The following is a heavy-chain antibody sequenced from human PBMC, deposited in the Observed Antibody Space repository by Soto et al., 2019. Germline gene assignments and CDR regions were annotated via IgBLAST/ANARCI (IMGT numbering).Heavy chain of an antibody. CDR3: ARGHGGITVFGAPGHFDY. D-gene: IGHD3-3*01. J-gene: IGHJ4*02. CDR1: GDSISSSTYY. CDR2: VSYSGST. Sequence: SETLSLTCTVSGDSISSSTYYWGWIRQPPGKGLEWIGSVSYSGSTYYNPPLKSRVTISVDTSKNQFSLEVSSVSAADTAVYYCARGHGGITVFGAPGHFDYWGQGTLVTVSS. V-gene: IGHV4-39*01.